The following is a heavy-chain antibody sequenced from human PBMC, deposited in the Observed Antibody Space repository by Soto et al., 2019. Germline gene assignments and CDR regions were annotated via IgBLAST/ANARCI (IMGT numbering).Heavy chain of an antibody. Sequence: GGSLRLSCAASGSSFSSYGIHWVRQVPGKGLEWVAVISSDGRNKYYADSVKGRFTISRDNSKNTLYLQMNSLRVEDTAVYYCARDDSSSPCMDVWGQGTTVTVSS. CDR3: ARDDSSSPCMDV. D-gene: IGHD6-6*01. J-gene: IGHJ6*02. CDR1: GSSFSSYG. V-gene: IGHV3-30*03. CDR2: ISSDGRNK.